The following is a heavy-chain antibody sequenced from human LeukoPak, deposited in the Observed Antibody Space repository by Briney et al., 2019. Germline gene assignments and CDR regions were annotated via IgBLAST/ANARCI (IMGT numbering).Heavy chain of an antibody. V-gene: IGHV3-30*18. J-gene: IGHJ4*02. D-gene: IGHD5-18*01. CDR3: AKTKGYSYGYYFDY. CDR1: GFTFSSYA. Sequence: GGSLRLSCAASGFTFSSYAMHWVRQSPGKGLEWVAVMSYDGFNKYYADSVKGRFTISRDNSKNTLYLQMNSLRAEATAVYYCAKTKGYSYGYYFDYWGQGTLVTVSS. CDR2: MSYDGFNK.